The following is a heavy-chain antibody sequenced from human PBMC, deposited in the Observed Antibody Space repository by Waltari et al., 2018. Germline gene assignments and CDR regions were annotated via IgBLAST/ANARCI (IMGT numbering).Heavy chain of an antibody. Sequence: QVQLVQSGAEVKKPGSSVKVSCKASGGTFSSYATSLVRQAAGKGLEWMGGIIPIFGTANYAQKFQGRVTITADESTSTAYMELSSLRSEDTAVYYCAREYCSSTSCDMYYFDYWGQGTLVTVSS. V-gene: IGHV1-69*01. CDR1: GGTFSSYA. CDR2: IIPIFGTA. J-gene: IGHJ4*02. D-gene: IGHD2-2*02. CDR3: AREYCSSTSCDMYYFDY.